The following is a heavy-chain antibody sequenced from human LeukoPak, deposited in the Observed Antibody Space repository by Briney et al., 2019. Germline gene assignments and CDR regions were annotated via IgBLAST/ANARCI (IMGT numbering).Heavy chain of an antibody. J-gene: IGHJ4*02. D-gene: IGHD6-13*01. CDR3: ARGRIAAAGAIDY. Sequence: ASVKVSCKASGYTFTNYYMHWVRQAPGQGLEWMGIINPRNGGSHSAQKFQGRVTLTRDTSISTAYMEMRKLTSDDTAFYYCARGRIAAAGAIDYWGQGARVTVSS. CDR1: GYTFTNYY. V-gene: IGHV1-2*02. CDR2: INPRNGGS.